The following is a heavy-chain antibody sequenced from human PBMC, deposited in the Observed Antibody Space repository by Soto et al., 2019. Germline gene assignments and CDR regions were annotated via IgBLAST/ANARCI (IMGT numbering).Heavy chain of an antibody. D-gene: IGHD1-1*01. CDR3: AKDLHWYGMDV. CDR1: GFTSGSYF. J-gene: IGHJ6*02. Sequence: EVQLLESGGGLVQPGESLRLSCAASGFTSGSYFMNWVRQAPGKGPEWVSDINKDGGRTHYADSVRGRFTISRDNSRNTLYLQMNRLRAEDTALYYCAKDLHWYGMDVSGQGTTVTVSS. V-gene: IGHV3-23*01. CDR2: INKDGGRT.